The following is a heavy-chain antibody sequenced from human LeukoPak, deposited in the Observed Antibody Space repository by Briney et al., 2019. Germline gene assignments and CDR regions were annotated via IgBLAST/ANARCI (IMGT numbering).Heavy chain of an antibody. Sequence: PSETLSLTCTVSGGSISSSSYYWGWIRQPPGKGLEWIGIIYYSGSTYYNPSLKSRVTISVDTSKNQFSLKLSSVTAADTAVYYCARFSSYYVNYYYYYMDVWGKGTTVTVSS. CDR2: IYYSGST. D-gene: IGHD3-10*02. CDR1: GGSISSSSYY. CDR3: ARFSSYYVNYYYYYMDV. V-gene: IGHV4-39*01. J-gene: IGHJ6*03.